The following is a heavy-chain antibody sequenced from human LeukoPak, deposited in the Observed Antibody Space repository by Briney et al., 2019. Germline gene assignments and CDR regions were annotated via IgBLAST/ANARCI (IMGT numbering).Heavy chain of an antibody. Sequence: GASLQISCKASGYSFTTYWIGWARQLPGKGREWMGIIYPSDSDTTYSPSFQGQVTISADKSISTAYQQWRSLKASDTAMYYCARLISDSWYYFDGWGQGTLVTVSS. CDR1: GYSFTTYW. CDR3: ARLISDSWYYFDG. V-gene: IGHV5-51*01. CDR2: IYPSDSDT. D-gene: IGHD6-13*01. J-gene: IGHJ4*02.